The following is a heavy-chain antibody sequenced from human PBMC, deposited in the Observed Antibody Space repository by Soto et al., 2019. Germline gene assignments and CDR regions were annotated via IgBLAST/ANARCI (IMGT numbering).Heavy chain of an antibody. D-gene: IGHD3-10*01. Sequence: ASVKVSCKSSGFTFTGYYIHWVRHVSGQGLEWMGWINPNSGGTNYAQKFQGRVTMTRDTSISTAYMELSRLRSDDTAVYYCARDWALLWFGEYNLDDYWGQGTMITVS. CDR1: GFTFTGYY. V-gene: IGHV1-2*02. CDR2: INPNSGGT. J-gene: IGHJ4*02. CDR3: ARDWALLWFGEYNLDDY.